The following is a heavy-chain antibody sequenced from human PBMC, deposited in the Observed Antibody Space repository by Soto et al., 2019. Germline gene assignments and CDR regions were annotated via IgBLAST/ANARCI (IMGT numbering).Heavy chain of an antibody. V-gene: IGHV1-3*01. J-gene: IGHJ4*02. CDR1: GYTFTSYA. D-gene: IGHD2-15*01. Sequence: QVQLVQSGAEVKKPGASVKVSCKASGYTFTSYAMHWVRQAPGQRLEWMGWINAGNGNTKYSQKFQGRVTITRDTAASTAYMELSSLRSEDTAVYYCARDRCSGGSCYFDYWGQGPLVTVSS. CDR3: ARDRCSGGSCYFDY. CDR2: INAGNGNT.